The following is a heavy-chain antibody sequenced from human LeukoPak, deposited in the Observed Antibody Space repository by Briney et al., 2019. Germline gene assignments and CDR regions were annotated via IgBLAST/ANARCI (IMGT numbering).Heavy chain of an antibody. CDR2: VYHSGST. J-gene: IGHJ4*02. CDR3: ASGPRTNWARFGH. Sequence: SETLSLTCTVSGGSISSYYWSWIRLSPGKGLEWIGYVYHSGSTNYNPSLKSRVTISVDTSKNQFSLKLRSVTVPDTAVYYCASGPRTNWARFGHWGPGTQVTVSS. V-gene: IGHV4-59*01. D-gene: IGHD1-1*01. CDR1: GGSISSYY.